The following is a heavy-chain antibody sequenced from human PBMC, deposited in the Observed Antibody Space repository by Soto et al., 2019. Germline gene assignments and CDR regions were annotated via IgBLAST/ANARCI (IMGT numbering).Heavy chain of an antibody. CDR2: ISGSGGST. CDR1: GFTFSSYS. V-gene: IGHV3-23*01. Sequence: GGSLRLSCAASGFTFSSYSMSWVRQAPGKGLEWVSAISGSGGSTYYADSVKGRFTISRDNSKNTLYLQMNSLRAEDTAVYYCAKSGYCSGGSCYRPRGAFDIWGQGTMVTVSS. J-gene: IGHJ3*02. CDR3: AKSGYCSGGSCYRPRGAFDI. D-gene: IGHD2-15*01.